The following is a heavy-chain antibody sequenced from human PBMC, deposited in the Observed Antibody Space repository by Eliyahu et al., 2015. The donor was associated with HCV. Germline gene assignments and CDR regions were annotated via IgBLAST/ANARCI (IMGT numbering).Heavy chain of an antibody. J-gene: IGHJ1*01. CDR2: XYWDDDK. CDR1: AFSLXTXGLX. Sequence: QITLKESGPTLVKPTQTLTLTCXXSAFSLXTXGLXXGWIRQPPGKALEWLALXYWDDDKRYSPSLKSRLTITKDTSKNQVVLTMTNMDPVDTATYYCAHSWHGVVVGEYFQHWGQGTLVTVSS. V-gene: IGHV2-5*02. CDR3: AHSWHGVVVGEYFQH. D-gene: IGHD3-22*01.